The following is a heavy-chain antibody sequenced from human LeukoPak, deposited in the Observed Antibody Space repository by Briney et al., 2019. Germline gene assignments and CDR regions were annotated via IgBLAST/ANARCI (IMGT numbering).Heavy chain of an antibody. Sequence: GGSLRLSCAASGFTFSSYSMNWVRQAPGKGLEWVSSISSSSSYIYYADSVKGRCTTSRDNAKNSLYLQMNSLRAEDTAVYYCARDRAVADYYFDYWGQGTLVTVSS. J-gene: IGHJ4*02. V-gene: IGHV3-21*01. D-gene: IGHD6-19*01. CDR2: ISSSSSYI. CDR1: GFTFSSYS. CDR3: ARDRAVADYYFDY.